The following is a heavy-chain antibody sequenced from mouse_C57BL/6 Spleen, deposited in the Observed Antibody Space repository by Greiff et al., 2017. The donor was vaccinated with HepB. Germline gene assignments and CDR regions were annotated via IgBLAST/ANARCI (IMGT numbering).Heavy chain of an antibody. CDR1: GFNIKNTY. CDR3: SRTGTYSPFAY. CDR2: IDPANGNT. Sequence: VHLKECVAELVRPGASVKLSCTASGFNIKNTYMHWVKQRPEQGLEWLGRIDPANGNTKYAPKFQGNATITADTSSNTAYLHLSSLTSADTAIYYCSRTGTYSPFAYWGQGSLVTVSA. D-gene: IGHD2-12*01. J-gene: IGHJ3*01. V-gene: IGHV14-3*01.